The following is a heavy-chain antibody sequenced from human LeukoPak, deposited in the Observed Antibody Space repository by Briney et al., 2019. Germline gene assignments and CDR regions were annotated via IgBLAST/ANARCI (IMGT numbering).Heavy chain of an antibody. CDR2: IYNRGNT. CDR3: AGDYKTLAS. V-gene: IGHV4-59*01. CDR1: GGSISSYY. D-gene: IGHD5-24*01. Sequence: SETLSLTCTVSGGSISSYYWSWIRQPPGKGLEWIGYIYNRGNTNYNPSLKSRVTISEDTSKNQFSLKLSSVTAADTAVYYCAGDYKTLASWGQGTLVTVST. J-gene: IGHJ5*02.